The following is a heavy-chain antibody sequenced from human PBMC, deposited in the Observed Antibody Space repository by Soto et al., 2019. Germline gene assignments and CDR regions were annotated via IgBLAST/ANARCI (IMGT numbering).Heavy chain of an antibody. CDR1: GFTFSSYG. V-gene: IGHV3-30*18. J-gene: IGHJ6*02. D-gene: IGHD3-3*01. Sequence: GGSLRPSCAASGFTFSSYGMHWVRQAPGKGLEWVAVISYDGSNKYYADSVKGRFTISRDNSKNTLYLQMNSLRAEDTAVYYCAKDPVFGVVTYYYYGLDVWGQGTTVTVSS. CDR2: ISYDGSNK. CDR3: AKDPVFGVVTYYYYGLDV.